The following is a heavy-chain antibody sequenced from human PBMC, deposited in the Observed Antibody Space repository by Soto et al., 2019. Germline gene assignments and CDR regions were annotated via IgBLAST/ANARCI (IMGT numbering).Heavy chain of an antibody. V-gene: IGHV3-30-3*01. Sequence: GSLRLSCAASGFTFSSYAMHWVRQAPGKGLEGVAVISYDGSNKYYADSVKGRFTISRDNSKNTLYLQMNSLRAEDTAVYYCARKEQLLPFDYWGQGTLVTVSS. CDR3: ARKEQLLPFDY. D-gene: IGHD2-2*01. CDR1: GFTFSSYA. J-gene: IGHJ4*02. CDR2: ISYDGSNK.